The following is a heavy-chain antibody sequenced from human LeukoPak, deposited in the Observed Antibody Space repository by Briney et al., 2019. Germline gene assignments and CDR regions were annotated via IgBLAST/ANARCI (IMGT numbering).Heavy chain of an antibody. J-gene: IGHJ6*03. CDR1: GYTFTGYY. CDR3: ARASNGGNSWGGYYYYMDV. Sequence: ASVKVSCKASGYTFTGYYMHWVRQAPGRGLEWMGWINPNSGGTNYAQKFQGRVTMTRDTSISTAYMELSRLRSDDTAVYYCARASNGGNSWGGYYYYMDVWGKGTTVTISS. V-gene: IGHV1-2*02. CDR2: INPNSGGT. D-gene: IGHD4-23*01.